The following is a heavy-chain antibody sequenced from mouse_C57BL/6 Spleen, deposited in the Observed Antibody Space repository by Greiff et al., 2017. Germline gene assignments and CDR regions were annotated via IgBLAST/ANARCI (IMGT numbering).Heavy chain of an antibody. CDR3: TILITTVVAGNYAMDY. V-gene: IGHV14-1*01. D-gene: IGHD1-1*01. CDR2: IDPEDGDT. CDR1: GFNIKDYY. J-gene: IGHJ4*01. Sequence: VQLQQSGAELVRPGASVKLSCTASGFNIKDYYMHWVKQRPEQGLEWIGRIDPEDGDTEYAPKFQGKATMTADTSSNTAYLHLSSLTSEDTAVXYCTILITTVVAGNYAMDYWGQGTSVTVSS.